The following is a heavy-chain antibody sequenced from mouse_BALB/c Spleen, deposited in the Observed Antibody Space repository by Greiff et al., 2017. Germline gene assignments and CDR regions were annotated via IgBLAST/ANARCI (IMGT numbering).Heavy chain of an antibody. J-gene: IGHJ4*01. D-gene: IGHD2-1*01. CDR3: ARTMVTMYYYAMDY. CDR2: IWSGGST. V-gene: IGHV2-2*02. Sequence: VQLQESGPGLVQPSQSLSITCTVSGFSLTSYGVHWVRQSPGKGLEWLGVIWSGGSTDYNAAFISRLSISKDKSKSQVFFKMNSLQANDTAIYYCARTMVTMYYYAMDYWGQGTSVTVSS. CDR1: GFSLTSYG.